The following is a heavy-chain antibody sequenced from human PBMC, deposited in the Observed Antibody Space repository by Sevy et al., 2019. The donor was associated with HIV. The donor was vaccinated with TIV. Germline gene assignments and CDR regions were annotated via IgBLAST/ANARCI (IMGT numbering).Heavy chain of an antibody. CDR3: AITKDYYDNSGYPFDY. CDR2: LDPENGET. CDR1: GYTLSELS. Sequence: ASVKVSCKVFGYTLSELSMHWVRQTPGKGLEWMGSLDPENGETIYAQKFQGRVAMTEDTSTDTAYMELRSLRSEDTAVFYCAITKDYYDNSGYPFDYWGQGTLVTVSS. D-gene: IGHD3-22*01. V-gene: IGHV1-24*01. J-gene: IGHJ4*02.